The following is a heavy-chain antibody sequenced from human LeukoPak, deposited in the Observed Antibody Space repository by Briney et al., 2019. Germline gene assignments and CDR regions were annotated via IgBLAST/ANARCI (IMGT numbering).Heavy chain of an antibody. D-gene: IGHD3-22*01. CDR3: ASSRYYYDSSGYYTSRYYYMDV. CDR2: IIPIFGTA. Sequence: PVASVKVSCKASGGTFSSYAISWVRQAPGQGLEWMGGIIPIFGTANYAQKFQGRVTITTDESTSTAYMELSSLRSEDTAVYYCASSRYYYDSSGYYTSRYYYMDVWGKGTTVTVSS. V-gene: IGHV1-69*05. J-gene: IGHJ6*03. CDR1: GGTFSSYA.